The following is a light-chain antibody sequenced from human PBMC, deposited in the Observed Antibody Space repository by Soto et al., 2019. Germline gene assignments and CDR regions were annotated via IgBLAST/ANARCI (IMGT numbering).Light chain of an antibody. CDR1: QSISSW. Sequence: DIQMTQSPSTLSASVGDRVTITCRASQSISSWLAWYQHKPGKAPKLLIYKASSLESGVPSRFSGSGSGTEFTLTLSTLQPEDFASYYCLKYNSHSWTFGQGTKVDSK. J-gene: IGKJ1*01. CDR2: KAS. CDR3: LKYNSHSWT. V-gene: IGKV1-5*03.